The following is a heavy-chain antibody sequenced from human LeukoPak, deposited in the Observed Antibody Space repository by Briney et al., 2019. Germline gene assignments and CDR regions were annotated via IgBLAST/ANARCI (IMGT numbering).Heavy chain of an antibody. CDR2: IYYSGAT. D-gene: IGHD6-13*01. Sequence: SETLSLTCTVSGGSITSYYWSWIRQSPGKGLEWIGYIYYSGATNYNPSVKSRVTISVDTSKNQFSLKLSSVTAADTAVYYCARGRATGKGNLRYWGQGTLVTVSS. CDR3: ARGRATGKGNLRY. J-gene: IGHJ4*02. V-gene: IGHV4-59*01. CDR1: GGSITSYY.